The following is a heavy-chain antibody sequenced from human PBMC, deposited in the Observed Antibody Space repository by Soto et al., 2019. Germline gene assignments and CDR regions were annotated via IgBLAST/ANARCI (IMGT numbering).Heavy chain of an antibody. D-gene: IGHD6-13*01. CDR3: ARSMGSSFCWFDP. V-gene: IGHV3-7*01. CDR2: IKQDGSEK. Sequence: GGSLRLSCAASGFTFSSYWMSWVRQAPGKGLEWVANIKQDGSEKYYVDSVKGRFTISRDNAKNSLYLQMNSLRAEDTAVYYCARSMGSSFCWFDPWGQGTLVTVSS. J-gene: IGHJ5*02. CDR1: GFTFSSYW.